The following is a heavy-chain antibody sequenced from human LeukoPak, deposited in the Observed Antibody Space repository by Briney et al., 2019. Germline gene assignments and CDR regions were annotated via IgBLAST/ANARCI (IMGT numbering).Heavy chain of an antibody. D-gene: IGHD2-21*02. V-gene: IGHV3-21*01. CDR1: GFTFSTYS. J-gene: IGHJ4*02. CDR3: ARTSSDDCYSSIDY. Sequence: PGGSLRLSCAASGFTFSTYSMTWVRQAPGKGLEWVSSISRDSFYIFYADSLKGRFTISRDNAKNSVYLQMDSLRDEDTAVYYCARTSSDDCYSSIDYWGQGTRVTVSS. CDR2: ISRDSFYI.